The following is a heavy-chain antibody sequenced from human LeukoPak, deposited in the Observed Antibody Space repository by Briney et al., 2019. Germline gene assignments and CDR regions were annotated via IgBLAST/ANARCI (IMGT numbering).Heavy chain of an antibody. CDR2: IYYHENT. D-gene: IGHD6-13*01. CDR3: ARDRYSSSWYRWFDP. J-gene: IGHJ5*02. Sequence: SETLSLTCTVSGGSISSSSDYWGWIRQAPGKGLEWIGSIYYHENTYYNSSLKSRVTISVDKSKNQFSLKLSSVTAADTAVYYCARDRYSSSWYRWFDPWGQGTLVTVSS. CDR1: GGSISSSSDY. V-gene: IGHV4-39*07.